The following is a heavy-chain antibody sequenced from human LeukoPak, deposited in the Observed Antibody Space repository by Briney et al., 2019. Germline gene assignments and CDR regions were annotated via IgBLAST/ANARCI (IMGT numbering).Heavy chain of an antibody. D-gene: IGHD1-26*01. J-gene: IGHJ3*01. V-gene: IGHV3-23*01. CDR3: VKHARVGTSTAFEV. Sequence: PGGSLRLSCTASGFTFDHFGMSWVRQAPGKGLEWVSAVTGSATTTSYADSVKGRFTVSRDNSQSLLSLQMGSLGAEDTAIYYCVKHARVGTSTAFEVWGQGTLVTVSS. CDR2: VTGSATTT. CDR1: GFTFDHFG.